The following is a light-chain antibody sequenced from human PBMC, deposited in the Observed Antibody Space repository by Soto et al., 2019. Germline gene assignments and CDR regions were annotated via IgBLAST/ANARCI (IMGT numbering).Light chain of an antibody. V-gene: IGLV2-14*01. CDR2: DVS. J-gene: IGLJ2*01. CDR1: SSDVGGYNY. CDR3: SSSTSSSTLRV. Sequence: QSALTQPASVSGSPGQSITISCTGTSSDVGGYNYVSWYQQHPGKAPKLMIYDVSNRPSGVSNRFSGSKSGNTASLTISGLQAEDEADYYCSSSTSSSTLRVFGGGTKVTVL.